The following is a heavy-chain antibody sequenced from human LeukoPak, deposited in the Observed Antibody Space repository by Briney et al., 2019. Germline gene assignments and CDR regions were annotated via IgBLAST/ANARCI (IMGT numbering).Heavy chain of an antibody. CDR3: ARVAKGCTNGVCYTEWFDP. Sequence: PSETLSLTCTVSGGSISSYYWSWIRQPAGKGLEWIGRIYTSGSTNSNPSLKSRVTMSVDTSKNQFSLKLSSVTAADTAVYYCARVAKGCTNGVCYTEWFDPWGQGTLVTVSS. J-gene: IGHJ5*02. CDR1: GGSISSYY. D-gene: IGHD2-8*01. CDR2: IYTSGST. V-gene: IGHV4-4*07.